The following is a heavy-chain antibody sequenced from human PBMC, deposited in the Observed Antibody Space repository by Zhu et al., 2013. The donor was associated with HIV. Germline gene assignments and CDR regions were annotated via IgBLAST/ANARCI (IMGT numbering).Heavy chain of an antibody. CDR3: ARDRGPLRFDY. D-gene: IGHD6-25*01. CDR1: GGSFSGYY. J-gene: IGHJ4*02. CDR2: INHSGST. V-gene: IGHV4-34*01. Sequence: QVQLQQWGAGLLKPSETLSLTCAVYGGSFSGYYWSWIRQPPGKGLEWIGEINHSGSTNYNPSLKSRVTISVDKSKNQFSLKLSSVTAADTAVYYCARDRGPLRFDYWGQGTLVTVSS.